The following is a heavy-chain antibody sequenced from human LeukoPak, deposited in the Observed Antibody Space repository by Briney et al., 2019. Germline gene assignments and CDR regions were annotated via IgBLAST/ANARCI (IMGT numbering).Heavy chain of an antibody. D-gene: IGHD7-27*01. Sequence: PGGSLRLSCAASGFTFSSYTMSWVRQAPGKGLEWVSTITTSDGNTYYADSVKGRFTVSRDNSKNTLYLQMNSLRAEDTAVYYCAKDGGLRASAHWGDSWGRGTLVTVSS. CDR2: ITTSDGNT. V-gene: IGHV3-23*01. CDR3: AKDGGLRASAHWGDS. CDR1: GFTFSSYT. J-gene: IGHJ4*02.